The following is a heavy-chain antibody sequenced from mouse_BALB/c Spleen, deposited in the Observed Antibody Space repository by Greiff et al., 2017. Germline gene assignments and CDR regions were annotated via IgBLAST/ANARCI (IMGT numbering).Heavy chain of an antibody. CDR1: GFTFSSFG. Sequence: EVKLMESGGGLVQPGGSRKLSCAASGFTFSSFGMHWVRQAPEKGLEWVAYISSGSSTIYYADTVKGRFTISRDNPKNTLFLQMTSLRSEDTAMYYCARWRGYDGYAMDYWGQGTSVTVSS. CDR3: ARWRGYDGYAMDY. V-gene: IGHV5-17*02. J-gene: IGHJ4*01. D-gene: IGHD2-2*01. CDR2: ISSGSSTI.